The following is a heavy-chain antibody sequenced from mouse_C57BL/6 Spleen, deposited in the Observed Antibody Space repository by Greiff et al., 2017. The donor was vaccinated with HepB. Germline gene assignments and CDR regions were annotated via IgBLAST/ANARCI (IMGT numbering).Heavy chain of an antibody. CDR2: INPNNGGT. CDR3: ARGIRYYGSIYAMDY. CDR1: GYTFTDYN. D-gene: IGHD1-1*01. J-gene: IGHJ4*01. V-gene: IGHV1-18*01. Sequence: EVQLQQSGPELVKPGASVKIPCKASGYTFTDYNMDWVKQSHGQSLEWIGDINPNNGGTIYNQKLKGKATLTVDKSSSTAYMELRSLTSEDTAVYYCARGIRYYGSIYAMDYWGQGTSVTVSS.